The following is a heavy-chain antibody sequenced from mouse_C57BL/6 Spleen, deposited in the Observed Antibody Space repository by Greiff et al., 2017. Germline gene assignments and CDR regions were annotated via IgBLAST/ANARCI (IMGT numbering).Heavy chain of an antibody. V-gene: IGHV1-50*01. CDR1: GYTFTSYW. Sequence: QVQLKQPGAELVKPGASVKLSCKASGYTFTSYWMQWVKQRPGQGLEWIGEIDPSDSYTNYNQKFKGKATLTVDTSSSTAYMQLSSLTSEDSAVYYCARRQLRLLFDYWGQGTTLTVSS. D-gene: IGHD3-2*02. CDR2: IDPSDSYT. J-gene: IGHJ2*01. CDR3: ARRQLRLLFDY.